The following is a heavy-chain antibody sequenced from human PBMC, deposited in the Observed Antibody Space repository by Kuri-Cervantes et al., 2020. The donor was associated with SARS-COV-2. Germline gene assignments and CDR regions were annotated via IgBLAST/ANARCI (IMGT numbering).Heavy chain of an antibody. CDR2: IIPIFGTA. V-gene: IGHV1-69*13. CDR1: GGTFSSYA. J-gene: IGHJ5*02. D-gene: IGHD3-10*01. Sequence: SVKVSCKASGGTFSSYAISWVRQAPGQGLEWMGGIIPIFGTANYAQKFQGRVTITADESTSTAYMELSSPRSEDTAVYYCARNPRLWFGELWFDPWGQGTLVTVSS. CDR3: ARNPRLWFGELWFDP.